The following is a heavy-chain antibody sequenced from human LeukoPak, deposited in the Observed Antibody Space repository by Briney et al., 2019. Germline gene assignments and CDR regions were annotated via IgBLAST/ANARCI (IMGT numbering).Heavy chain of an antibody. V-gene: IGHV4-59*12. CDR1: GGSISSYY. CDR2: IYYSGST. Sequence: PSETLSLTCTVSGGSISSYYWSRIRQPPGKGLEWIGYIYYSGSTNYNPSLKSRVTISVDTSKNQFSLKLSSVTAADTAVYYCARVGGSYSWYYYMDVWGKGTTVTVSS. J-gene: IGHJ6*03. D-gene: IGHD1-26*01. CDR3: ARVGGSYSWYYYMDV.